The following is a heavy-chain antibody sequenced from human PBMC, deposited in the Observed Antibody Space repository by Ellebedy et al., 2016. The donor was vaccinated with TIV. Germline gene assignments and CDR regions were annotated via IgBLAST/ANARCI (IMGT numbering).Heavy chain of an antibody. CDR2: IIPILGIT. J-gene: IGHJ4*02. CDR1: GGTFSSYA. D-gene: IGHD3-22*01. V-gene: IGHV1-69*04. Sequence: ASVKVSCKASGGTFSSYAISWVRQAPGQGLEWMGRIIPILGITNYAQKFQGRVTITADKSTSTAYMELSRLRSEDTAVYYCARDRGTTMIVSDYWGQGTLVTVSS. CDR3: ARDRGTTMIVSDY.